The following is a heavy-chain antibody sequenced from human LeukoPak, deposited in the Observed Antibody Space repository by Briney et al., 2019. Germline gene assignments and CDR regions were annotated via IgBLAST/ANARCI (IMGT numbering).Heavy chain of an antibody. CDR2: INHSGST. CDR1: GGSFSGYY. CDR3: ARGRDSSGYSLDY. J-gene: IGHJ4*02. V-gene: IGHV4-34*01. Sequence: PSETLSLTCAVCGGSFSGYYWSWIRQPPGKGLEWIGEINHSGSTNYNPSLKSRVTISVDTSKNQFSLKPSSVTAADTAVYYCARGRDSSGYSLDYWGQGTLVTVSS. D-gene: IGHD3-22*01.